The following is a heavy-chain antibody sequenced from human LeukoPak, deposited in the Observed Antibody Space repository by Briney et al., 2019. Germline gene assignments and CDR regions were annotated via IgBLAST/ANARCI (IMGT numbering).Heavy chain of an antibody. Sequence: SETLSLTCAVSGGSFSAYYWTWIRQPPGKGLEWIGEINHSGSANYNPSLKSRVTISLDTSKNQFSLKLSSVTAADTAVYYCARGRILDYGDYKYYFDYWGQGTLVTVSS. CDR1: GGSFSAYY. V-gene: IGHV4-34*01. J-gene: IGHJ4*02. CDR2: INHSGSA. CDR3: ARGRILDYGDYKYYFDY. D-gene: IGHD4-17*01.